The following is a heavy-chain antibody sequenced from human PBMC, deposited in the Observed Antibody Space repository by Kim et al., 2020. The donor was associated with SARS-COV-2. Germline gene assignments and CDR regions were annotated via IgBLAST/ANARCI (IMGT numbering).Heavy chain of an antibody. V-gene: IGHV3-66*01. J-gene: IGHJ4*02. CDR2: IYSNDHT. D-gene: IGHD1-20*01. CDR3: GINPDEDQIEH. Sequence: GGSLRLSCAASAFTVTSNYMTWVRQAPGKGLEWVSAIYSNDHTYYADSLKSSFAITRDISTNKLYLLIDRLRVEETAAYYCGINPDEDQIEHWGQGT. CDR1: AFTVTSNY.